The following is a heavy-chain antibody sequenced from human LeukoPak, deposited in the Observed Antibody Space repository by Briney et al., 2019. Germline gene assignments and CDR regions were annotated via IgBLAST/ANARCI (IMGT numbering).Heavy chain of an antibody. Sequence: SETLSLTCTVSGSSISNSHYDWVCIPQPPGKGLECIGSIYYSGSTDYNPSLKSRVTISVDTTKNQLSLKLSSVNGADTAVYYCVRTFRVAAGSPFDPWGEGTLVIVSS. CDR3: VRTFRVAAGSPFDP. CDR1: GSSISNSHYD. J-gene: IGHJ5*02. D-gene: IGHD6-13*01. CDR2: IYYSGST. V-gene: IGHV4-39*01.